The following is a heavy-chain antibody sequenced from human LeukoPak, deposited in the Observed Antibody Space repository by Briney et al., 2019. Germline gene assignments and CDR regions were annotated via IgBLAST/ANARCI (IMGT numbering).Heavy chain of an antibody. V-gene: IGHV4-4*02. CDR1: GDSISGNNY. D-gene: IGHD3-22*01. J-gene: IGHJ4*02. CDR3: ARISGYSDLNY. CDR2: IYRSGAT. Sequence: SETLSLTCAVCGDSISGNNYWTWVRQPPGKGLEWIGEIYRSGATNYNPSLKSRVTVSQDKSKNQFSLKLNSVTAADTAIYYCARISGYSDLNYWGQGVLVTVSS.